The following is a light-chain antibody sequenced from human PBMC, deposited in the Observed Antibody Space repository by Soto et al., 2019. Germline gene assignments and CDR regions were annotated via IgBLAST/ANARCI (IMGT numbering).Light chain of an antibody. CDR2: LEGSGSY. Sequence: QLVLTQSSSASASLGSSVKLTCTLSSGHSSYIIAWHQQQPGKAPRYLMKLEGSGSYNKGSEVPDRFSGSSSGADRYLTISNLQFEDEADYYCETWDSNTHPVFGGGTKLTVL. CDR3: ETWDSNTHPV. CDR1: SGHSSYI. V-gene: IGLV4-60*02. J-gene: IGLJ3*02.